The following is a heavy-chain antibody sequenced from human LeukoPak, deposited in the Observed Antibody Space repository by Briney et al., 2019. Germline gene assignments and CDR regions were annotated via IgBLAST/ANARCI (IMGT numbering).Heavy chain of an antibody. V-gene: IGHV3-NL1*01. J-gene: IGHJ4*02. CDR3: AKEVGYSYGTSFDY. CDR1: GFSFSSYG. Sequence: GGSLRLSCAASGFSFSSYGMHWVRQAPGKGLEWVSVIGGSGSNTYYADSVKGRFTISRDNSKNILYLQMSSLRAEDTAVYYCAKEVGYSYGTSFDYWGQGTLVTVSS. D-gene: IGHD5-18*01. CDR2: IGGSGSNT.